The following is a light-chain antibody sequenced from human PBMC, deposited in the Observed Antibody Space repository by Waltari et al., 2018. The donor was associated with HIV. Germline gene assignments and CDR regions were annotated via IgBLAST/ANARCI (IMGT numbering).Light chain of an antibody. Sequence: QSVLTQPPSVSGAPGQRVTISCTWSSPNIGAGYDVHWFQQLPGTAPKLLIYGNTNRPSGVPDRFSGSKSGTSASLAITGLQAEDEADYYCQSYDSGLTAYVFGTGTKVTVL. CDR2: GNT. V-gene: IGLV1-40*01. J-gene: IGLJ1*01. CDR3: QSYDSGLTAYV. CDR1: SPNIGAGYD.